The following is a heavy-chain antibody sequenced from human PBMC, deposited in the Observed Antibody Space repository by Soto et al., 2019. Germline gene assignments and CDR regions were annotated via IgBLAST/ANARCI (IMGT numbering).Heavy chain of an antibody. D-gene: IGHD3-10*01. CDR1: GFTFSSYW. V-gene: IGHV3-74*01. CDR3: ARWGGYYYGSGSRPFDP. J-gene: IGHJ5*02. CDR2: INSDGSST. Sequence: EVQLVESGGGLVQPGGSLRLSCAASGFTFSSYWMHWVRQAPGKGLVWVSRINSDGSSTSYADSVKGRFTISRDNAKNTLYLQMNSLRAEDTAVYYCARWGGYYYGSGSRPFDPWGQGTLVTVSS.